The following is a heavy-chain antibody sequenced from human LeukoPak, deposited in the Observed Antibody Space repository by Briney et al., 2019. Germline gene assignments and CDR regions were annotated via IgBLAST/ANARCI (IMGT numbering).Heavy chain of an antibody. J-gene: IGHJ4*02. V-gene: IGHV3-21*01. Sequence: GGSLRLSCSASGFTFSTYDMNWVRQAPGKGLEGVSSITSRSKYIYYADSVRGRFTISRDNVNNLLFLQMDSLRAEDTAVYYCARYVGPNIAVAGSDYWGQGTLVTVSS. CDR1: GFTFSTYD. D-gene: IGHD6-19*01. CDR3: ARYVGPNIAVAGSDY. CDR2: ITSRSKYI.